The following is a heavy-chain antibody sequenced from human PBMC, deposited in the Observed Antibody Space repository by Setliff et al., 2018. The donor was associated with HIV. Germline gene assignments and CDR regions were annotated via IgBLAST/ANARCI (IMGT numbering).Heavy chain of an antibody. CDR3: ARDWAGPGFQH. V-gene: IGHV3-64*02. D-gene: IGHD6-19*01. Sequence: PGGSLRLSCAASGFTFSNYVMYWVRQAAGKGLEYVSAISTTGGLTSYADFVKGRFTISRDNSKNTLFLQMDSLRVEDTAVYYCARDWAGPGFQHWGQGTLVTVSS. J-gene: IGHJ1*01. CDR2: ISTTGGLT. CDR1: GFTFSNYV.